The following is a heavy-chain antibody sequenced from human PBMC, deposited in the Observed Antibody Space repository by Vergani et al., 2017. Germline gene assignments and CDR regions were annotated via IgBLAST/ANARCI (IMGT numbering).Heavy chain of an antibody. V-gene: IGHV4-59*13. CDR2: IYSTGST. Sequence: QVQLEESGPGLVKPSETLSLTCTVSGGSFNTYYWSWIRQSPGKGLEWIGYIYSTGSTNYNPSLNSRVTMSVDTSKNQFSLKLRSVTAADTAVYYCARDPDIVVVPAAPYYYYYYGMDVWGQGTTVTVSS. J-gene: IGHJ6*02. CDR3: ARDPDIVVVPAAPYYYYYYGMDV. CDR1: GGSFNTYY. D-gene: IGHD2-2*01.